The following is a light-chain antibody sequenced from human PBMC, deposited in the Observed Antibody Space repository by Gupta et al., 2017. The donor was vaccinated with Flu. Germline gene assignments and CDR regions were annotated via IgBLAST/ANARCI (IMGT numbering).Light chain of an antibody. CDR1: QSSSSW. CDR2: KAS. Sequence: PSTLSPSIGDRVTITCRASQSSSSWLAWYQQKPGRAPKLLIYKASSLQSGVPSRFSGSGSGTEFTLTISSLQPDDFATYYCQQDSSFYCTFGQGTKLEIK. CDR3: QQDSSFYCT. J-gene: IGKJ2*02. V-gene: IGKV1-5*03.